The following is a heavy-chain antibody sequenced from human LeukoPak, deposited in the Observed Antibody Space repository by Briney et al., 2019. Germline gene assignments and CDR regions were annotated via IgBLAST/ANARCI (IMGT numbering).Heavy chain of an antibody. CDR2: ISSSGSTI. CDR3: ARVGFGRFGEPIRDYYGMDV. CDR1: GFTFSDYY. J-gene: IGHJ6*02. Sequence: GGSLRLSCAASGFTFSDYYMSWIRQAPGKGLEWVSYISSSGSTIYYADSVKGRFTISRDNAKNSLYLQMNSLRAEDTAVYYCARVGFGRFGEPIRDYYGMDVWGQGTTVTVSS. D-gene: IGHD3-10*01. V-gene: IGHV3-11*01.